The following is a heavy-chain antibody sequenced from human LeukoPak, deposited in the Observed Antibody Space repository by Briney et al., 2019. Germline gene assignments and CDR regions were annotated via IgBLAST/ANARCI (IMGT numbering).Heavy chain of an antibody. CDR1: GFIFSNYG. V-gene: IGHV3-30*02. CDR2: IRNDIPKDGINK. D-gene: IGHD6-13*01. Sequence: GGSLRLSCTTSGFIFSNYGMHWVRQAPGKGLEWVALIRNDIPKDGINKYYADSVRGRFTISRDNSKNTVYLQMNSLRVADTAMYYCPKEDSNWGQGTLVTVSS. J-gene: IGHJ4*02. CDR3: PKEDSN.